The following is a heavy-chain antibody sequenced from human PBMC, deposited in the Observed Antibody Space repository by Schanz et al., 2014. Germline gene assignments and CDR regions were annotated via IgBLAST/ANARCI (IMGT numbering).Heavy chain of an antibody. CDR1: GFTFSNFG. Sequence: QVQLVKSGGGVVQPGGSLRLSCAASGFTFSNFGIHWVRQAPGMGLEWVALIRSDERDKSYADSVKGRFTISRDNSINTLSLQMNSLSADDTAVYYCAKGQGAVINNWYFDLWGRGTLVTVSS. V-gene: IGHV3-30*02. D-gene: IGHD2-21*01. CDR3: AKGQGAVINNWYFDL. J-gene: IGHJ2*01. CDR2: IRSDERDK.